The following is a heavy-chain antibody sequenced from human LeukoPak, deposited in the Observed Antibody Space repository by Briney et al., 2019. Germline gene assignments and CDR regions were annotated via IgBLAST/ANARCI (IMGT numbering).Heavy chain of an antibody. J-gene: IGHJ4*02. V-gene: IGHV3-72*01. D-gene: IGHD1-26*01. CDR1: GVTFSDHY. CDR2: TRNKANSYTT. CDR3: ARVRYSGGYYFDY. Sequence: GGSLRLSCAASGVTFSDHYMDWVREAPGKGLEWVGRTRNKANSYTTEYAASVKGRFTISRDDSKNSLYLQMNSLKTEDTAVYYCARVRYSGGYYFDYWGQGTLVTVSS.